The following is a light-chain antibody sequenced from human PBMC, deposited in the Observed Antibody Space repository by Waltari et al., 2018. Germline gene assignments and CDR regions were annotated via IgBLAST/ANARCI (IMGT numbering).Light chain of an antibody. CDR2: GAS. CDR3: QQDGSSIMYT. CDR1: QSLTKYY. V-gene: IGKV3-20*01. J-gene: IGKJ2*01. Sequence: IVLTQSPGTLSLSPGETATLSCRASQSLTKYYLAWYQQKPGQAPRLLIYGASRRAAGIPERFSGSGSGTDFTLTISRLEPEDFAMYYCQQDGSSIMYTFGQGTKLEIK.